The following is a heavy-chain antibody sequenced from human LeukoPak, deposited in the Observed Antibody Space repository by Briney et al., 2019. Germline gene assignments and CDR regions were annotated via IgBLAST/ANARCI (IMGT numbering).Heavy chain of an antibody. J-gene: IGHJ4*02. D-gene: IGHD4-11*01. CDR3: ARVGVTTEVCFDY. Sequence: SETLSLTCTVSGGSISSGDYYWSWIRQPPGKGLEWIGYIYYSGSTYYNPSLKSRVTISVDTSKNQFSLKLSSVTAADTAVYYCARVGVTTEVCFDYWGQGTLVTVSS. V-gene: IGHV4-30-4*01. CDR2: IYYSGST. CDR1: GGSISSGDYY.